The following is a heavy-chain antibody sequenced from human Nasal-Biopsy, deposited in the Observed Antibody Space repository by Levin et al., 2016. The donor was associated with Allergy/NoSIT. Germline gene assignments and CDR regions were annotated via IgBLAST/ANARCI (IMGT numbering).Heavy chain of an antibody. J-gene: IGHJ1*01. Sequence: SETLSLTCSVSGDSVMSSTWWTWVRQAPGKGLEWIGEIYHGGLTNYNPSLKGRVALSIDQSKNQFSLSVLSPTAADTAVYFCATAPGPAGSGYLHTWGQGTLVTVSS. CDR1: GDSVMSSTW. V-gene: IGHV4-4*02. D-gene: IGHD6-25*01. CDR2: IYHGGLT. CDR3: ATAPGPAGSGYLHT.